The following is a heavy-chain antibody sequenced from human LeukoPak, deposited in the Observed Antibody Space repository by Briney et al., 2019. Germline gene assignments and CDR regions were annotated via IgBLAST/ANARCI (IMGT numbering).Heavy chain of an antibody. V-gene: IGHV3-23*01. CDR3: ARTSIEGSGSQYYYYGMDV. CDR1: GFIFSTYA. D-gene: IGHD3-10*01. Sequence: GGSLRLSCAASGFIFSTYAMTWIRQAPGKGLEWVSGISGGGGTTYYTDSVKGRFTISRDNSKNTLYLQMNSLRAEDTAVYYCARTSIEGSGSQYYYYGMDVWGQGTTVTVSS. CDR2: ISGGGGTT. J-gene: IGHJ6*02.